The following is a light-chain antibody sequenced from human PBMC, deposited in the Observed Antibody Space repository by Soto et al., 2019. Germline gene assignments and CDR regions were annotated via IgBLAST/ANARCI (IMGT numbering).Light chain of an antibody. J-gene: IGLJ1*01. V-gene: IGLV1-44*01. CDR3: AAWDDSLNGQGYV. CDR2: SNN. CDR1: SSNIGSNT. Sequence: QSVLTQPPSASRTPGQRVTISCSGSSSNIGSNTVNWYQQLPGTAPKLLIYSNNQRPSGVPDRFSGSKSGTSASLAISGLQSEDEADYYCAAWDDSLNGQGYVFGTGTKLTVL.